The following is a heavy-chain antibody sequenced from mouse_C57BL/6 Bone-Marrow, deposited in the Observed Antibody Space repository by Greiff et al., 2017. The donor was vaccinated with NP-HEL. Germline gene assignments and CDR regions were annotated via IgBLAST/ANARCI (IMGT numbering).Heavy chain of an antibody. Sequence: EVQLVESGGGLVKPGGSLKLSCAASGFTFSDYGMHWVRQAPEKGLEWVAYISSGSSTIYYADTVKGRFTISRDNAKNTLFLQMTSLRSEDTAMYYCARDGVVANLYYFDYWGQGTTLTVSS. CDR2: ISSGSSTI. V-gene: IGHV5-17*01. J-gene: IGHJ2*01. CDR1: GFTFSDYG. D-gene: IGHD1-1*01. CDR3: ARDGVVANLYYFDY.